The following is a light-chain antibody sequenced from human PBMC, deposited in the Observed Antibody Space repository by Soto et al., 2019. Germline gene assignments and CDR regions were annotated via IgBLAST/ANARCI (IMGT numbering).Light chain of an antibody. Sequence: EIVLTQSPATLSLSPGDRATLSCRASQSVTTSLAWYQHQPGQAPRLLIYDASNRAAGVPARFSGSGSGTHFPLTISSLERGDFAVYYCQHRSNWPALTFGGGTKLEIK. CDR1: QSVTTS. J-gene: IGKJ4*01. CDR2: DAS. V-gene: IGKV3-11*01. CDR3: QHRSNWPALT.